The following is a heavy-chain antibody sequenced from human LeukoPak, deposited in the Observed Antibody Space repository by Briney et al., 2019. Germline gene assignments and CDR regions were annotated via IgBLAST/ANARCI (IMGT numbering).Heavy chain of an antibody. D-gene: IGHD4-17*01. J-gene: IGHJ3*02. V-gene: IGHV6-1*01. CDR3: ARDRRDYGDPDAFAI. CDR2: TYYRSKWYN. CDR1: GDRFSSNSAA. Sequence: SQTLSLTFAISGDRFSSNSAACNCIRQSPSRGLEWLGRTYYRSKWYNDYAVSVRSRITLNPDTSKNQFSLQLNSVSPEDTAVYYCARDRRDYGDPDAFAIWGQGTMVTVSS.